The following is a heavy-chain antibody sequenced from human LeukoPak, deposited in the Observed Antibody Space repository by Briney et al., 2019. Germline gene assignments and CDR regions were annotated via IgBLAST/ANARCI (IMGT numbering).Heavy chain of an antibody. CDR2: ISSSSSYI. V-gene: IGHV3-21*01. CDR1: GFTFSSYS. J-gene: IGHJ3*02. Sequence: GGSLRLSCAASGFTFSSYSMNWVRQAPGKGLEWVSSISSSSSYIYYADSVKGRFTISRDNAKNSLYLQMNSLRAEDTAVYYCARVGASDAFDIWGQGTMVTVSS. CDR3: ARVGASDAFDI. D-gene: IGHD3-3*01.